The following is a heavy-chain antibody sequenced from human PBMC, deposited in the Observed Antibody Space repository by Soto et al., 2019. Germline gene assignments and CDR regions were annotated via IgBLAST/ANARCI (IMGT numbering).Heavy chain of an antibody. J-gene: IGHJ4*02. CDR1: GYIFTTYA. CDR3: ARDREGTKWNYSFDH. Sequence: GASVKVSCKASGYIFTTYAIHWVRQAPGQRLEWMGWVDAGNGKTKYSQNFQDRVTITRDTSANTVYLVLSSLRSEDTAVYYCARDREGTKWNYSFDHWGQGTLVTVSS. V-gene: IGHV1-3*01. CDR2: VDAGNGKT. D-gene: IGHD1-1*01.